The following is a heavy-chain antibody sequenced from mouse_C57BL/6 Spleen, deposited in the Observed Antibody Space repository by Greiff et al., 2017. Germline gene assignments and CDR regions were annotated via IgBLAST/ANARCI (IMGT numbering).Heavy chain of an antibody. CDR3: ARWPSYYGSSYWYFDV. Sequence: QVQLQQPGAELVKPGASVKLSCKASGYTFTSYWMHWVKQRPGQGLEWIGMIHPNSGSTNYNEKFKSKATLTVDKSSSTAYMQLSSLTSEDSAVSYCARWPSYYGSSYWYFDVWGTGTTVTVSS. D-gene: IGHD1-1*01. V-gene: IGHV1-64*01. CDR2: IHPNSGST. CDR1: GYTFTSYW. J-gene: IGHJ1*03.